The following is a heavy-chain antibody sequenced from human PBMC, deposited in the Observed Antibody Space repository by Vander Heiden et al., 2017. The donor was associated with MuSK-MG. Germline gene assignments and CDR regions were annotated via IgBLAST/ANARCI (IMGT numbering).Heavy chain of an antibody. D-gene: IGHD1-26*01. Sequence: QVQLVESGGGVVQPGRSLRRSCAASGFTCDRHAMHWVRQAPGKGLEWMSVISYDGNNKDYADSVRGRFTISRDNSKNTLYLQMNSLSAEDTAVYYCARYSVSQWAFDIWGQGTMVTVSS. CDR3: ARYSVSQWAFDI. J-gene: IGHJ3*02. CDR1: GFTCDRHA. V-gene: IGHV3-30*04. CDR2: ISYDGNNK.